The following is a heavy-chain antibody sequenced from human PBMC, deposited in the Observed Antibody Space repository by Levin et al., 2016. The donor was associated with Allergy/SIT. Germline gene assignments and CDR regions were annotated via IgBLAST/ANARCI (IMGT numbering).Heavy chain of an antibody. CDR3: ARVSVHQWLRFSYFDY. CDR1: DGSVSSGSYY. CDR2: IYYSGST. D-gene: IGHD5-12*01. V-gene: IGHV4-61*01. J-gene: IGHJ4*02. Sequence: GSLRLSCTVSDGSVSSGSYYWSWIRQPPGKGLEWIGYIYYSGSTNYNPSLKSRVTISVDTSKNQFSLKLSSVTAADTAVYYCARVSVHQWLRFSYFDYWGQGTLVTVSS.